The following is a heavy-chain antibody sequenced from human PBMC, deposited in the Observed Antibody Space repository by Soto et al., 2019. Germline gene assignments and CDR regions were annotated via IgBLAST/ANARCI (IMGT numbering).Heavy chain of an antibody. CDR1: GCSISSGDYY. Sequence: PSETLSLTRTVSGCSISSGDYYCSFIRQHPGKGREWIAYNYYSGSTNYNPSLKSRLTISVYTSKNQFSLKLSSVTAADTAVYYCARQLTGYSSGWGNWFDPWGQGTLVTSPQ. V-gene: IGHV4-61*08. CDR3: ARQLTGYSSGWGNWFDP. D-gene: IGHD6-19*01. J-gene: IGHJ5*02. CDR2: NYYSGST.